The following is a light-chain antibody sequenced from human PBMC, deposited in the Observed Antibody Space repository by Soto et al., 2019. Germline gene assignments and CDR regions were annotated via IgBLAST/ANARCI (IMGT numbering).Light chain of an antibody. J-gene: IGKJ4*01. V-gene: IGKV3-20*01. CDR2: GAS. CDR3: QQYDSSPPT. CDR1: QSVSSSY. Sequence: EIVLTQSPGTLSLSPGERATLSCRASQSVSSSYLARYQQKPGQAPRLLIYGASSRATGIPDRFSGSGSGTDFTLTISRLEPEDFAVYYCQQYDSSPPTFGGGTKVEIK.